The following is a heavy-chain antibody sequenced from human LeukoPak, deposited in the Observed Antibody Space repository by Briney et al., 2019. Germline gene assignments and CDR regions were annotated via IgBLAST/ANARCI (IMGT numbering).Heavy chain of an antibody. CDR1: GFTFSGSA. D-gene: IGHD6-19*01. J-gene: IGHJ4*02. V-gene: IGHV3-73*01. CDR3: TRHSIAVAGTSSDY. Sequence: GGSLKLSCAASGFTFSGSAMHWVRQASGKGLEWVGRIRGKANSYATAYAASVKGRFTISRDDSKNTAYLQMNSLKTEDTAVYYCTRHSIAVAGTSSDYWGQGTLVTVSS. CDR2: IRGKANSYAT.